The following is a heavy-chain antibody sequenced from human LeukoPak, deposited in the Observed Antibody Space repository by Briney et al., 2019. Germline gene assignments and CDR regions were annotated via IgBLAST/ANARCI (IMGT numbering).Heavy chain of an antibody. D-gene: IGHD5-18*01. J-gene: IGHJ4*02. Sequence: PGGSLRLSCAASGVTFSSYDMHWVRQAPGKGLEYVSAISSNGGSTYYADSVKGRFTISRDNSKNTLYLQMSSLRAEDTAVYYCVKGNHGYSYGYIDYWGQGTLVTVSS. CDR2: ISSNGGST. CDR3: VKGNHGYSYGYIDY. V-gene: IGHV3-64D*09. CDR1: GVTFSSYD.